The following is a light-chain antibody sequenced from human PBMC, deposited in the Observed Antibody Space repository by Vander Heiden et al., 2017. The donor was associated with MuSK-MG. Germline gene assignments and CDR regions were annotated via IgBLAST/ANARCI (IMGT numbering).Light chain of an antibody. CDR3: QQLHNCPST. CDR2: GAS. V-gene: IGKV1-9*01. CDR1: QDILRY. J-gene: IGKJ4*01. Sequence: TQMTQSPASLTASVGDRVTITCRASQDILRYLAWYQQKPGSAPKLLIYGASTLQSGVPSRFSGSGSGTDFTLTISSLQPEDFATYCCQQLHNCPSTFGRGTTVDI.